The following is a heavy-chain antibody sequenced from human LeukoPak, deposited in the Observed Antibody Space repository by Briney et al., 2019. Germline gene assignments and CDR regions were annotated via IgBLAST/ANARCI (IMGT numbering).Heavy chain of an antibody. CDR1: GGSISSGDYS. CDR3: AREKCSSTSCLDAFDI. V-gene: IGHV4-30-4*01. D-gene: IGHD2-2*01. CDR2: IYYSGST. Sequence: SETLSLTCTVSGGSISSGDYSWSWIRQPPGKGLEWIGYIYYSGSTNYNPSLKSRVTISVDKSKNQFSLKLSSVTAADTAVYYCAREKCSSTSCLDAFDIWGQGTMVTVSS. J-gene: IGHJ3*02.